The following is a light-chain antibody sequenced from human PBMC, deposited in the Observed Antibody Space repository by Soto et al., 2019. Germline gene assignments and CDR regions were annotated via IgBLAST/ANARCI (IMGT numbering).Light chain of an antibody. CDR1: QSVSSF. J-gene: IGKJ1*01. CDR3: QQRSDRPPWT. CDR2: DAS. Sequence: EIVLTQSPATLSSFPGDRATLSCRASQSVSSFLAWYQQRPGQSPRLLIYDASNRATGVPARFSGSGSGTDFTLTISSLEPEDFGVYYCQQRSDRPPWTFGQGTKVDIK. V-gene: IGKV3-11*01.